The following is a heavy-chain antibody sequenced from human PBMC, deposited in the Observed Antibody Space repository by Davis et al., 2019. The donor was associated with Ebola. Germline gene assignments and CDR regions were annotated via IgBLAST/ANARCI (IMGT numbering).Heavy chain of an antibody. D-gene: IGHD3-3*01. V-gene: IGHV4-39*07. CDR1: GGSISSSSYY. Sequence: PSETLSLTCTVSGGSISSSSYYWGWIRQPPGKGLEWIGSIYYSGSTYYNPSLKSRVTISVDTSKNQFSLKLSSVTAADTAVYYCAREVEGYYDFWSGYPDVPRSYMDVWGKGTTVTVSS. J-gene: IGHJ6*03. CDR2: IYYSGST. CDR3: AREVEGYYDFWSGYPDVPRSYMDV.